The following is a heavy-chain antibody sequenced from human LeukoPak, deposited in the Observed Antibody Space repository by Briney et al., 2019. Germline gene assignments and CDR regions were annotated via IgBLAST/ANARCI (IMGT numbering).Heavy chain of an antibody. D-gene: IGHD3-10*01. V-gene: IGHV4-61*01. CDR3: ARYSYDLGNFCQFDF. CDR2: FYYTGST. J-gene: IGHJ4*02. Sequence: PSETLSLTCTVSGGSLSSGTFYWSWIRQLPGKGLEWIGYFYYTGSTHYNPSLKSRVTISADTSRNQFSLKLSSVTAADTAVYYCARYSYDLGNFCQFDFWGQGTLVTVSS. CDR1: GGSLSSGTFY.